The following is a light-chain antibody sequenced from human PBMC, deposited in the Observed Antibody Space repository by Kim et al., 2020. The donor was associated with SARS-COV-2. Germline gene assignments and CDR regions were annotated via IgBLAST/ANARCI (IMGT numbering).Light chain of an antibody. CDR2: AAS. Sequence: DIQMTQSPSSLSASVGDRVTITCRASQSISSYLNWYQQKPGKAPKLLIYAASSLQSGVPSRFSGSGSGTDFTLTISSLQPEDFATYYCQQSYSTRWTFGQGPKVDIK. V-gene: IGKV1-39*01. CDR1: QSISSY. J-gene: IGKJ1*01. CDR3: QQSYSTRWT.